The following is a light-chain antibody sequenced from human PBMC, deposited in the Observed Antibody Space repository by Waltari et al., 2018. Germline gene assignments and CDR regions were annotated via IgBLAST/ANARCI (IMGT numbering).Light chain of an antibody. V-gene: IGLV2-14*01. CDR1: SSDVGGYNY. J-gene: IGLJ1*01. CDR3: SSYTSSSTLYV. CDR2: EVS. Sequence: QSALTQPASVSGSPGQSITLSCTGTSSDVGGYNYVSWYQQHPGKAPKLMIYEVSNRPSGVSNRFSGSKSGNTASLTISGLQAEDEADYYCSSYTSSSTLYVFGTGTKVTVL.